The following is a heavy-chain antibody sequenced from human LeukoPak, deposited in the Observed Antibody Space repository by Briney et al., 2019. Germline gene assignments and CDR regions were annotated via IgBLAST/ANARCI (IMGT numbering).Heavy chain of an antibody. D-gene: IGHD3-10*01. Sequence: PSETLSLTCTVSGDSFSTYYWSWIRQPPGKGLEWIAYISYSGRTNYSPSLRSRVTLSLDTSKSQFSLKLSSVTAADTAFYYCARGSHYGSGRLFDYWGQGTLVTVSS. CDR1: GDSFSTYY. J-gene: IGHJ4*02. CDR3: ARGSHYGSGRLFDY. V-gene: IGHV4-59*01. CDR2: ISYSGRT.